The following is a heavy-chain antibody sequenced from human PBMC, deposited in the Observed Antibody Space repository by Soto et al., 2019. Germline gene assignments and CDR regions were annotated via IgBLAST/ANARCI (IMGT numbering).Heavy chain of an antibody. D-gene: IGHD3-22*01. CDR3: ARDRYYDSSGYYSD. Sequence: SETLSLTCAVSGGSISSSNWWSWVRQPPGKGLEWIGEIYHSGSTNYNPSLKSRVTISVDKSKNQFSLKLSSVTAADTAVYYCARDRYYDSSGYYSDWGQGTLVTVS. J-gene: IGHJ4*02. V-gene: IGHV4-4*02. CDR2: IYHSGST. CDR1: GGSISSSNW.